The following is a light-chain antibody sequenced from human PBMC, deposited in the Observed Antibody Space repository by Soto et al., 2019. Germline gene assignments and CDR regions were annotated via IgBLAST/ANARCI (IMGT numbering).Light chain of an antibody. J-gene: IGLJ1*01. CDR2: DVS. CDR3: SSYTTSSTRV. Sequence: QSALPQPASVSGSPGQSITLSCTGTSSDIGYYNFVSWYQQHPGKAPKLMIYDVSNRPSGVSNRFSASKSGNTASLTISGLQAEDEADYYCSSYTTSSTRVFGTGTKVTVL. CDR1: SSDIGYYNF. V-gene: IGLV2-14*03.